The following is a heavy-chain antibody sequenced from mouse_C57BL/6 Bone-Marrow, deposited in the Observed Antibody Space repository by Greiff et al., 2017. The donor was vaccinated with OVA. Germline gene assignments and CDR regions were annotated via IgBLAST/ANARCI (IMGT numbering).Heavy chain of an antibody. D-gene: IGHD1-1*01. CDR2: INPGSGGT. Sequence: VQLQQSGAELVRPGTSVKVSCKASGYAFTNYLIEWVKQRPGQGLEWIGVINPGSGGTNYNEKFKGKATLTADKSSSTAYMQLSSLTSEDSAVYFRARSYYGSSYWFAYWGQGTLVTVSA. J-gene: IGHJ3*01. V-gene: IGHV1-54*01. CDR1: GYAFTNYL. CDR3: ARSYYGSSYWFAY.